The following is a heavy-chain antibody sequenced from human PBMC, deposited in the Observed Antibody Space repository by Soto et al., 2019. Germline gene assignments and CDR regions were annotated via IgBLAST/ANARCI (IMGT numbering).Heavy chain of an antibody. CDR1: GGSISTSNW. V-gene: IGHV4-4*02. CDR3: ASTSTSGTRFDY. Sequence: QVQLQESGPGLVKPSGTLSLTCAVSGGSISTSNWWSWVRQPPGKGLEWIGEVYHSGSTNYNPSFKSRVAMSVDKSKNHFALKLNTVTAADTALYYCASTSTSGTRFDYWGQGSLVTVSS. J-gene: IGHJ4*02. D-gene: IGHD1-1*01. CDR2: VYHSGST.